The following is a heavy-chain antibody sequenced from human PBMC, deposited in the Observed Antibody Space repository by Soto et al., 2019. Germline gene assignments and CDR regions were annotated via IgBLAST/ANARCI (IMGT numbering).Heavy chain of an antibody. D-gene: IGHD2-15*01. J-gene: IGHJ4*02. CDR2: IYYSGST. V-gene: IGHV4-31*03. CDR3: ARSPLQYYFDY. CDR1: GGSISSGGYY. Sequence: QVQLQEAGPGLVKPSQTLSLTCTVSGGSISSGGYYWSCIRQHPGKGLEWIGYIYYSGSTYYNPSLKSRVTISVDTSKNQCSLKLSSVTAADTAVYYCARSPLQYYFDYWGQGTLVTVSS.